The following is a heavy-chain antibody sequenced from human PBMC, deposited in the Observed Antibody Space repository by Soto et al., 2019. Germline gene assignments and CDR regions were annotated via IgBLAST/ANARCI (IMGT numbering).Heavy chain of an antibody. CDR3: ARGRVDGGELDL. D-gene: IGHD1-26*01. CDR1: GFTFRPYG. V-gene: IGHV3-33*01. J-gene: IGHJ4*02. CDR2: IWYDASNK. Sequence: VQLVEAGGCVVQPGRSLRLSCAASGFTFRPYGMYWVRQAPGKGLEWVAVIWYDASNKYYADSVKGRFTISRDNSENTLYLQMNSLRAEDTAVYYCARGRVDGGELDLWGQGTPVTVSS.